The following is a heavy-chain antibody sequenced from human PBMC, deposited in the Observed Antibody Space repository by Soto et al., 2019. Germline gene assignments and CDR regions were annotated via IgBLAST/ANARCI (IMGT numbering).Heavy chain of an antibody. CDR1: GGSLSSYY. J-gene: IGHJ3*02. V-gene: IGHV4-59*01. D-gene: IGHD3-3*01. Sequence: PSETLSLTCTVCGGSLSSYYWSWIRRPPGKGLEWIGYIYYSGSTTYNPSLKSRVPISVDTSKHQFSLEMSTVTAAEKAVYFCARAMRVFEWAGAFDIWGQETMVAFSS. CDR2: IYYSGST. CDR3: ARAMRVFEWAGAFDI.